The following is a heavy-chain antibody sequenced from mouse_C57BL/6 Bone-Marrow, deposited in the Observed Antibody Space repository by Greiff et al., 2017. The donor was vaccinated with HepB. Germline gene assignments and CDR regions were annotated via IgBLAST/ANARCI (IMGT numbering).Heavy chain of an antibody. D-gene: IGHD1-3*01. V-gene: IGHV1-15*01. CDR1: GYTFTDYE. Sequence: QVQLKESGAELVRPGASVTLSCKASGYTFTDYEMHWVKQTPVHGLEWIGAIDPETGGTAYNQKFKGKAILTADKSSSTAYMELRSLTSEDSAVYYCTTVLKEHYFDYWGQGTTLTVSS. J-gene: IGHJ2*01. CDR3: TTVLKEHYFDY. CDR2: IDPETGGT.